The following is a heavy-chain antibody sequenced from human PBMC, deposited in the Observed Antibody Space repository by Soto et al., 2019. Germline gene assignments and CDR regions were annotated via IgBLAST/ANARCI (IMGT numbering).Heavy chain of an antibody. V-gene: IGHV1-69*13. CDR2: IIPIFGTA. D-gene: IGHD6-13*01. Sequence: SVKVSCKASGGTFSSYAISWVRQAPGQGLEWMGGIIPIFGTANYAQNFQGRVTITADESTSTAYMELSSLRSEDTAVYYCARDRGIAAAIYYYYGMDVWGQGTTVTVSS. CDR3: ARDRGIAAAIYYYYGMDV. CDR1: GGTFSSYA. J-gene: IGHJ6*02.